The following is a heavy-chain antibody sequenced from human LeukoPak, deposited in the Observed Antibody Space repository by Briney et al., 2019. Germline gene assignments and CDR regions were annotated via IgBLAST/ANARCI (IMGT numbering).Heavy chain of an antibody. CDR2: ISGSGGST. CDR3: ARPNSWYLCLYYFDY. D-gene: IGHD6-13*01. J-gene: IGHJ4*02. CDR1: GFTFSSYA. Sequence: PGGSLRLSCAASGFTFSSYAMSWVRQAPGKGLEWVSAISGSGGSTYYADSVKGRFTISRDNSKNTLYLQMNSLRAEDTAVYYCARPNSWYLCLYYFDYWGQGTLVTVSS. V-gene: IGHV3-23*01.